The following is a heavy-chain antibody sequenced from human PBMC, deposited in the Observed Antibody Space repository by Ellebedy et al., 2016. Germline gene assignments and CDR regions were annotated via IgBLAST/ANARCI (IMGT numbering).Heavy chain of an antibody. CDR3: ARGTGLYGDYSPVDY. CDR2: IYYSGST. V-gene: IGHV4-31*03. D-gene: IGHD4-17*01. Sequence: SETLSLTXTVSGGSISSGGYYWSWIRQHPGKGLEWIGYIYYSGSTYYNPSLKSRVTISVDTSKNQFSLKLSSVTAADTAVYYCARGTGLYGDYSPVDYWGQGTLVTVSS. CDR1: GGSISSGGYY. J-gene: IGHJ4*02.